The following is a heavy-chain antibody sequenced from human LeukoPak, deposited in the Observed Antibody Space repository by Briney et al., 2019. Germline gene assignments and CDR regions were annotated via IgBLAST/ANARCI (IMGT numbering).Heavy chain of an antibody. D-gene: IGHD3-22*01. CDR3: ARFSDSSGLDY. CDR2: MNQDGSEI. Sequence: GGSLRLSCVGSGFTFSRYWLNWVRQAPGKGLEWVANMNQDGSEIYYLDSVKGRFTISRDNAKNSVYLQMNGLKAEDTAVYYCARFSDSSGLDYWGQGTLVTVSS. CDR1: GFTFSRYW. V-gene: IGHV3-7*01. J-gene: IGHJ4*02.